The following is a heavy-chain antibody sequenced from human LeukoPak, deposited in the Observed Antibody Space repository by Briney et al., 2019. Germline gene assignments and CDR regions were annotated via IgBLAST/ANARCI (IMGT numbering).Heavy chain of an antibody. CDR1: GFTFSSYA. Sequence: GGSLRLSCAASGFTFSSYAMHWVRQAPGKGLEWVAVISYDGSNKYYADSVKGRFTISRDNSKNTLYLQMNSLRAEDTAVFYCARGSLGSSTSSDCCPLDYWGQGVLVTVSS. CDR3: ARGSLGSSTSSDCCPLDY. D-gene: IGHD2-21*01. J-gene: IGHJ4*02. CDR2: ISYDGSNK. V-gene: IGHV3-30-3*01.